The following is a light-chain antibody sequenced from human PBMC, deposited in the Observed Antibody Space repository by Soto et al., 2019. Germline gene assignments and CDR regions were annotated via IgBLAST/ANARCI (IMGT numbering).Light chain of an antibody. Sequence: IQVTQSPSSLSASVGDRVTLTCRTSQGIRSALGWYQQKPGKVPKVLIYAASTLQSGVPSRFSGSGSGTDFTLTISSLQPEDFATYYCQQSYNTPITFGQGTRLEIK. J-gene: IGKJ5*01. CDR3: QQSYNTPIT. CDR1: QGIRSA. CDR2: AAS. V-gene: IGKV1-39*01.